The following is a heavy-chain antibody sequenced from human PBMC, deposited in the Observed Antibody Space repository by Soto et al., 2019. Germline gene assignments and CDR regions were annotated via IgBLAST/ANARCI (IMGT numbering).Heavy chain of an antibody. Sequence: PGGSLRLFCAASGFTFRNYGMHWVRQAPGRGLEWLAVIWYDGSNKYYVDSVKGRFTISRDNSKNTLYLQMNSLRAEDTAVYYCARDVRSRRYDLWGQGTLVTVSS. CDR2: IWYDGSNK. V-gene: IGHV3-33*01. CDR1: GFTFRNYG. J-gene: IGHJ5*02. D-gene: IGHD3-10*02. CDR3: ARDVRSRRYDL.